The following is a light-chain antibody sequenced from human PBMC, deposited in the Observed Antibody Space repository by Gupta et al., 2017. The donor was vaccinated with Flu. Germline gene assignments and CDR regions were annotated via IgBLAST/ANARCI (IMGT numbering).Light chain of an antibody. J-gene: IGKJ5*01. CDR1: GPPEQWWYNL. CDR3: RQALQTPIT. V-gene: IGKV2-28*01. CDR2: LGS. Sequence: GNPGGPALNPLRAWSGPPEQWWYNLLGLVLQKAGPSPTLLVFLGSWRGFGGPDRFSGSWSGTDFTPKISRVEAEDVGVYYCRQALQTPITFGQGTRLDIK.